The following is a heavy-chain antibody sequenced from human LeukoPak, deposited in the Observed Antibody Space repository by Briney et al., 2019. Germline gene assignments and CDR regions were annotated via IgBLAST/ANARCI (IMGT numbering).Heavy chain of an antibody. CDR1: GFTFSTYN. V-gene: IGHV3-48*02. J-gene: IGHJ4*02. CDR3: ATERNYYFDY. CDR2: ISSGSSTT. Sequence: PGGSLRLSCAASGFTFSTYNMNWVRQAPGKGLEWVSYISSGSSTTYYADSVKGRFTISRDNAKNSLYVQMNSLRDEDTAVYYCATERNYYFDYWGQGTLVTVPS.